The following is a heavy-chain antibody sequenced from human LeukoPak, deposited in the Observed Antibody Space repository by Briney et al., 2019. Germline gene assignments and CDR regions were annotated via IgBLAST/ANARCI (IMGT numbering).Heavy chain of an antibody. J-gene: IGHJ4*02. V-gene: IGHV4-39*01. CDR2: IYYSGST. D-gene: IGHD3-3*01. Sequence: PSETLSLTCTVSGGSISSSSYYWGWIRQPPGKGLEWIGSIYYSGSTYYNPSLESRVTISVDTSKNQFSLKLSSVTAADTAVYYCARTDDSTDYWGQGTLVTVSS. CDR1: GGSISSSSYY. CDR3: ARTDDSTDY.